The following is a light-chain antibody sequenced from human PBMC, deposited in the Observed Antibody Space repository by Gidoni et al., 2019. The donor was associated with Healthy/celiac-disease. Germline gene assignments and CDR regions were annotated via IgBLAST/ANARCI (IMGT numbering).Light chain of an antibody. V-gene: IGKV1-5*03. CDR3: QQYNSYPVS. J-gene: IGKJ2*03. CDR1: QSISSW. Sequence: DIQMTQSPSTLSASVGDRVTITCRARQSISSWLAWYQQKPGKAPKLLIYKASSLESGVPSRFSGSGSGTEFTLTISSLQPDDFATYYCQQYNSYPVSFXXXTKLEIK. CDR2: KAS.